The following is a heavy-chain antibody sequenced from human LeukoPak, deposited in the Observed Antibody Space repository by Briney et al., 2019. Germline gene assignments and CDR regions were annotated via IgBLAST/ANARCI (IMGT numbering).Heavy chain of an antibody. Sequence: GGSLRLSCAASGFTFSSYSMNWVRQAPGKGLEWVSYISSSSSTIYYADSVKGRFTISRDNAKNSLYLQMNSLRAEDTADYYCAYQGEFRAFDYWGQGTLVTVSS. CDR3: AYQGEFRAFDY. CDR1: GFTFSSYS. D-gene: IGHD3-10*01. J-gene: IGHJ4*02. CDR2: ISSSSSTI. V-gene: IGHV3-48*01.